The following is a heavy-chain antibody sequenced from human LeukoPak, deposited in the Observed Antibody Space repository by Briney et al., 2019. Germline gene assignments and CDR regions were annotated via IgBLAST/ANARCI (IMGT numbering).Heavy chain of an antibody. Sequence: GGSLRLSCAASGFTFSSYAMSWVRQAPGKGLEWVSGISGSAGSTYYADSVKGRFTISRDNSKNTLYLQMNSLRVEDTAVYYCANAYGDGPENWYFDLWGRGTLVTVSS. CDR1: GFTFSSYA. CDR3: ANAYGDGPENWYFDL. CDR2: ISGSAGST. J-gene: IGHJ2*01. V-gene: IGHV3-23*01. D-gene: IGHD4-17*01.